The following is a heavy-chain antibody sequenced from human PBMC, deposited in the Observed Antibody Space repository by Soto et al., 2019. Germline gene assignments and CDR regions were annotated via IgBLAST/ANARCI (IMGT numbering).Heavy chain of an antibody. V-gene: IGHV3-23*01. CDR1: GFTFSSYA. J-gene: IGHJ6*02. CDR3: AKVPPTHSSSWYFHPQTYYYYGMDV. Sequence: GGSLRLSCAASGFTFSSYAMSWVRQAPGKGLEWVSAISGSGGSTYYADSVKGRFTISRDNSKNTLYLQMNSLRAEDTAVYYCAKVPPTHSSSWYFHPQTYYYYGMDVWGQGTTVTVSS. CDR2: ISGSGGST. D-gene: IGHD6-13*01.